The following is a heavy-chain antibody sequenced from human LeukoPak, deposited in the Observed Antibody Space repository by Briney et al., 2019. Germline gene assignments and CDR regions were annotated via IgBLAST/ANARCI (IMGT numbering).Heavy chain of an antibody. Sequence: GGSLRLSCAASGFTFSSYAMHWVRQAPGKGLEWVAVISYDGSNKYYADSVKGRFTISRDNSKNTLYLQMNSLRAEDTAVYDCARGIGGHYYDSSGYYYEDYWGQGTLVTVSS. J-gene: IGHJ4*02. CDR1: GFTFSSYA. CDR3: ARGIGGHYYDSSGYYYEDY. CDR2: ISYDGSNK. D-gene: IGHD3-22*01. V-gene: IGHV3-30*04.